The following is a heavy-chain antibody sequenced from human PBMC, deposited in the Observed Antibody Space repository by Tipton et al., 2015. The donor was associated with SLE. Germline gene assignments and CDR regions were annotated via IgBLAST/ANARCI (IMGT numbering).Heavy chain of an antibody. V-gene: IGHV4-61*02. CDR3: ARDRRGWYFDL. D-gene: IGHD3-10*01. J-gene: IGHJ2*01. CDR1: GGSISSGSYY. Sequence: LRLSCTVSGGSISSGSYYWSWIRQPAGKGLEWIGRIYTSGSTNYNPSLKSRVTISVDTSKNQFSLKLSSVTAADTAVYYGARDRRGWYFDLWGRGTLVTVSS. CDR2: IYTSGST.